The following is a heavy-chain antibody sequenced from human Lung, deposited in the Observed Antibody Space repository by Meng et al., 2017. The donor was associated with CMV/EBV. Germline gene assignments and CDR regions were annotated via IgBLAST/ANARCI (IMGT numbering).Heavy chain of an antibody. Sequence: SXXVSXKASGDTFNKYVTSWVRQAPGQGLEWMGGIIPMRSVTNYAQKFQGRVTIIADTSTATVYMELSSLRSEDTAMYYCVASEEFYHFRSGWEWYYHYGMDVWXPGTTVTVSS. D-gene: IGHD3-3*02. CDR1: GDTFNKYV. CDR3: VASEEFYHFRSGWEWYYHYGMDV. J-gene: IGHJ6*02. CDR2: IIPMRSVT. V-gene: IGHV1-69*10.